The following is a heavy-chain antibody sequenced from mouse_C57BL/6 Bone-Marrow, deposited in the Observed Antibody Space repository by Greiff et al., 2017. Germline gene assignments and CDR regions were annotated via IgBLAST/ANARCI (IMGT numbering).Heavy chain of an antibody. J-gene: IGHJ1*03. V-gene: IGHV3-5*01. CDR1: GISITTGNYR. Sequence: EVKLQQSGPGLVKPSQTVFLTCTVTGISITTGNYRWSWIRQFPGNKLEWIGYIYYSGTITYNPSLTSRTTITRDTPKNQFFLEMNSLTAEDTATYYCAREKGYDYDWYFDVWGTGTTVTVSS. CDR3: AREKGYDYDWYFDV. D-gene: IGHD2-4*01. CDR2: IYYSGTI.